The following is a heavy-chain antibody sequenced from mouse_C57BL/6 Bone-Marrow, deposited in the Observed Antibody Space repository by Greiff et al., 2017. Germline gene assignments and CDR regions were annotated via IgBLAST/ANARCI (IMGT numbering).Heavy chain of an antibody. Sequence: EVKLVESGAELVRPGASVKLSCTASGFNITDDYMHWVKQRPEQGLEWIGWIDPENGDTEYASKFQGTVTITADTSSNTAYLQLSSLTSEDTAVYDCTNVTTVVGRGYFDVWGTGTTVTVSS. CDR2: IDPENGDT. V-gene: IGHV14-4*01. D-gene: IGHD1-1*01. CDR1: GFNITDDY. CDR3: TNVTTVVGRGYFDV. J-gene: IGHJ1*03.